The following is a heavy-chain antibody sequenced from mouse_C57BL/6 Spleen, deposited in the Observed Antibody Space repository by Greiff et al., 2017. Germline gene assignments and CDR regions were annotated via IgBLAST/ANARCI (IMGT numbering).Heavy chain of an antibody. CDR1: GYSITSGYY. D-gene: IGHD1-1*01. Sequence: EVKLMESGPGLVQPSQSLSLTCSVTGYSITSGYYWYWIRPFPGNKTEWMGFISYDGSNNYNPSLKNRISITRDTSKNQLFLKLNSVTTEATATYFCANLYYVYWYFDVWGTGTTVTVSS. J-gene: IGHJ1*03. V-gene: IGHV3-6*01. CDR2: ISYDGSN. CDR3: ANLYYVYWYFDV.